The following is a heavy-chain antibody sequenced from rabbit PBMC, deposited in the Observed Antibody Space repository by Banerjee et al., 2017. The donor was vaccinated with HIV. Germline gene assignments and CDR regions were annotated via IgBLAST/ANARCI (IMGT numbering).Heavy chain of an antibody. V-gene: IGHV1S45*01. CDR3: ARASGTDDYVGIFDL. Sequence: QEQLEESGGDLVKPEGSLTLTCTASGFSFSDSDFVCWVRQAPGKGLEWIACIYTGDGNTYYASWAKGRFTISKASSTTVTLQMTSLTAADTATYFCARASGTDDYVGIFDLWGQGTLVTVS. D-gene: IGHD4-2*01. CDR1: GFSFSDSDF. J-gene: IGHJ4*01. CDR2: IYTGDGNT.